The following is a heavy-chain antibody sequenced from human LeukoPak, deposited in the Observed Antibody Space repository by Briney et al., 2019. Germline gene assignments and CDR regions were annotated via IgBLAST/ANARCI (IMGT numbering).Heavy chain of an antibody. CDR1: GGSISSSSYY. CDR2: IYYSGST. V-gene: IGHV4-39*07. D-gene: IGHD3-16*02. J-gene: IGHJ3*02. Sequence: SETLSLTCTVSGGSISSSSYYWGWIRQPPGKGLEWIGSIYYSGSTYYNPSLKSRVTISVDTSKNQFSLKLSSVTAADTAVYYCARDYKFWGSYRLGDIWGQGTMVTVSS. CDR3: ARDYKFWGSYRLGDI.